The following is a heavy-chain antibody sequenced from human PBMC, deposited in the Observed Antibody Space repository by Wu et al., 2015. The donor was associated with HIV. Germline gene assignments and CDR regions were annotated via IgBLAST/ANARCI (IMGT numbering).Heavy chain of an antibody. CDR1: GSLHGYY. CDR2: INPNSGGT. V-gene: IGHV1-2*02. Sequence: QVQLVQSGAEVKKPGASVKVSCKASGSLHGYYMHWVRQAPGQGLEWMGWINPNSGGTNYAQKFQGRVTMTRDTSISTAYMELSRLRSDDTAVYYCARGVGDIVVVPAAIPGWFDPWGQGTLVTVSS. J-gene: IGHJ5*02. CDR3: ARGVGDIVVVPAAIPGWFDP. D-gene: IGHD2-2*02.